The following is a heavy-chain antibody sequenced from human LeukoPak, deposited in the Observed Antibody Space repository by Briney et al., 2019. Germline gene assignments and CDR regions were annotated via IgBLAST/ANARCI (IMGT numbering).Heavy chain of an antibody. V-gene: IGHV3-23*01. Sequence: PGGSLRLSCAASGFTFSSYAMSWVRQAPGKGLEWVSAISASGGSTYYADSVKGRFTISRDNSKNTLYLQMNSLRAEDTAVYYCAKDSRIMITFGGVIADDAFDIWGQGTMVTVSS. J-gene: IGHJ3*02. D-gene: IGHD3-16*02. CDR2: ISASGGST. CDR1: GFTFSSYA. CDR3: AKDSRIMITFGGVIADDAFDI.